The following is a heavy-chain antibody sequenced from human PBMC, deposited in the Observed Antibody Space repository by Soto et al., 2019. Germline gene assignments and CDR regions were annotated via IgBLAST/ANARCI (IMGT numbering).Heavy chain of an antibody. CDR1: GGSISDSNDH. V-gene: IGHV4-61*05. CDR3: ARRNPKGYSSGWYPHFDY. J-gene: IGHJ4*02. Sequence: SETLSLTCTVSGGSISDSNDHWGWIRQSPGQGLEWIGYIYYSGSTNYNPSLKSRVTISVDTSKNQFSLKLSSVTAADTAVYYCARRNPKGYSSGWYPHFDYWGQGTLVTVSS. D-gene: IGHD6-19*01. CDR2: IYYSGST.